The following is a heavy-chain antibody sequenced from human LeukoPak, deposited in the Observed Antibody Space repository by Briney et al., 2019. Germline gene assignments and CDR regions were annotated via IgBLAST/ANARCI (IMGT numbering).Heavy chain of an antibody. D-gene: IGHD3-22*01. J-gene: IGHJ4*02. Sequence: GGSLRLSCAVSGITLSNYGMSWVRQAPGKGLEWVAGISDSGGRTNYADSVKGRFTISRDNPKNKLYLQMNSLRAEDMAVYFCAKRGVVIRVILVGFHKEAYYFDSWGQGALVTVSS. CDR1: GITLSNYG. V-gene: IGHV3-23*01. CDR2: ISDSGGRT. CDR3: AKRGVVIRVILVGFHKEAYYFDS.